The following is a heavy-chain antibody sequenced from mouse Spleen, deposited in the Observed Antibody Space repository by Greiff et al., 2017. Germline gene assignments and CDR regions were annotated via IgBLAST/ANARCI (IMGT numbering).Heavy chain of an antibody. CDR1: GYTFTSYW. V-gene: IGHV1-69*02. CDR2: IDPSDSYT. CDR3: ARDWDVAWFAY. D-gene: IGHD4-1*01. J-gene: IGHJ3*01. Sequence: LQESGAELVKPGASVKLSCKASGYTFTSYWMHWVKQRPGQGLEWIGEIDPSDSYTNYNQKFKGKATLTVDKSSSTAYMQLSSLTSEDSAVYYCARDWDVAWFAYWGQGTLVTVSA.